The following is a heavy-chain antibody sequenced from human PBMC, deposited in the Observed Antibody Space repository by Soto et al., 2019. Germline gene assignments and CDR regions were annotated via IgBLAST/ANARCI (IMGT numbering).Heavy chain of an antibody. V-gene: IGHV4-59*01. D-gene: IGHD6-6*01. CDR2: IYYSGST. Sequence: SETLSLTCTVSGGSISSYYWSWIRQPPGKGLEWIGYIYYSGSTNYNPSLKSRVTISVDTSKNQFSLKLSSVTAADTAVYYCAREAGSSSPQFDYWGQGTLVTVSS. J-gene: IGHJ4*02. CDR3: AREAGSSSPQFDY. CDR1: GGSISSYY.